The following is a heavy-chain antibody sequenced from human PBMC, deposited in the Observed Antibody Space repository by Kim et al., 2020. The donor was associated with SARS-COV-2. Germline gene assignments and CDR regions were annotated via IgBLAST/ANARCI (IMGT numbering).Heavy chain of an antibody. CDR2: IYSGGNT. V-gene: IGHV3-53*01. Sequence: GGSLRLSCAASGLTVSSNYMSWVRQAPGKGLEWVSVIYSGGNTYYADSVKGRFTISRDSSKNMLFLQMNSLRADDTAVYYCAREAGGRVSMTVSEGVDYYYGMDVWGQGTTVTVSS. J-gene: IGHJ6*02. D-gene: IGHD3-22*01. CDR1: GLTVSSNY. CDR3: AREAGGRVSMTVSEGVDYYYGMDV.